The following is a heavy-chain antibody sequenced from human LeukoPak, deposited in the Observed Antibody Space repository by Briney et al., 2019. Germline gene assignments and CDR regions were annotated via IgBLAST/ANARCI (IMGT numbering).Heavy chain of an antibody. J-gene: IGHJ4*02. CDR3: ARDHVLVRGVKSDYFDY. D-gene: IGHD3-10*01. Sequence: SQTLSLTCTVSGGSISSGGYYWSWTRQPPGKGLEWIGYIYHSGSTYYNPSLKSRVTISVDRSKDQFSLKLSSVTAADTAVYYCARDHVLVRGVKSDYFDYWGQGTLVTVSS. V-gene: IGHV4-30-2*01. CDR1: GGSISSGGYY. CDR2: IYHSGST.